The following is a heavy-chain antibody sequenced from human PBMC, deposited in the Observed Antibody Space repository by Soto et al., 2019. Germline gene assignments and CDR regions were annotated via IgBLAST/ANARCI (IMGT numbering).Heavy chain of an antibody. J-gene: IGHJ4*02. D-gene: IGHD3-3*01. V-gene: IGHV4-30-4*01. CDR2: IYHSGST. CDR1: GVSISTDYYY. CDR3: ARLTIVFVIVSPPASFDD. Sequence: PSKTPSLTCTVSGVSISTDYYYWSWIRQPPGKGLEWIGYIYHSGSTFYNPSLNSRVTISVDTSKNQFSLKLSSVTAADTAVYYCARLTIVFVIVSPPASFDDCGQRILLPRSS.